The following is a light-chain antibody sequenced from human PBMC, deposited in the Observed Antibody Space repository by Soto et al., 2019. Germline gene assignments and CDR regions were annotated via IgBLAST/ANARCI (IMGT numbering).Light chain of an antibody. Sequence: DIHMTQSPSSLSASVGDRVIITCQAIRDINRNLDWYQQKPGKAPKLLIYDASNLQTGVPSRFSGSGSGTDFTFTISSLQPEDVATYYCQHHGNFPYTFGQGTKLGIK. J-gene: IGKJ2*01. CDR3: QHHGNFPYT. CDR1: RDINRN. V-gene: IGKV1-33*01. CDR2: DAS.